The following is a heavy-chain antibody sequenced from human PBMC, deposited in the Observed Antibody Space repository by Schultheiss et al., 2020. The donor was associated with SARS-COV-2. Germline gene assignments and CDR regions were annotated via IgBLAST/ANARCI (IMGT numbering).Heavy chain of an antibody. CDR2: IYYSGST. J-gene: IGHJ5*02. Sequence: SETLSLTCTVSGGSISSYYWSWIRQPPGKGLEWIGYIYYSGSTNYNPSLKTRVTISVDTSKNQFSLKLSSVTAADTAVYYCARRDYTNYPGVWFDPWGQGTLVTVSS. D-gene: IGHD4-11*01. CDR1: GGSISSYY. CDR3: ARRDYTNYPGVWFDP. V-gene: IGHV4-59*01.